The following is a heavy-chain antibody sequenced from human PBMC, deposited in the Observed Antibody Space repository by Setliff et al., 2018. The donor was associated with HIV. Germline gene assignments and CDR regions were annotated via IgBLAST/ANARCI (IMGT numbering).Heavy chain of an antibody. CDR2: INATGGST. J-gene: IGHJ3*02. V-gene: IGHV1-46*01. Sequence: RASVKVSSKPSGDSFTNHYMHWVRQAPGQGLEWMGVINATGGSTRNTQKFQGRVAMTRDTSTSTVYMELSSLRSEETAGYYCASAGAWQRNALDIWGQGTMVTVSS. CDR3: ASAGAWQRNALDI. CDR1: GDSFTNHY. D-gene: IGHD5-12*01.